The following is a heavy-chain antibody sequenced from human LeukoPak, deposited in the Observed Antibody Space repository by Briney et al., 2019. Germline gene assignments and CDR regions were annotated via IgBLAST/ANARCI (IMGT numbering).Heavy chain of an antibody. CDR2: INPSGGST. V-gene: IGHV1-46*01. J-gene: IGHJ3*02. CDR3: AMSPDAFDI. Sequence: ASVKVSCKASGYTFTSYYMHWVRQAPGQGLEWMGIINPSGGSTSYAQKFQGRVTMTRDMSTGAVYMELSSLRSEDTAVYYCAMSPDAFDIWGQGTMVTVSS. CDR1: GYTFTSYY.